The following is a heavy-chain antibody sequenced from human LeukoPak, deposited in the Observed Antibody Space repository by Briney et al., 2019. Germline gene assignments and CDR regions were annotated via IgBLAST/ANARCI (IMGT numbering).Heavy chain of an antibody. D-gene: IGHD2-15*01. Sequence: PSETLFLTCTVSGGSISSYYWSWIRQPPGKGLEWIGYIYYSGSTNYNPSLKSRVTISVDTSKNQFSLKLSSVTAADTAVYYCARDLVGYFDYWGQGTLVTVSS. CDR1: GGSISSYY. J-gene: IGHJ4*02. V-gene: IGHV4-59*01. CDR2: IYYSGST. CDR3: ARDLVGYFDY.